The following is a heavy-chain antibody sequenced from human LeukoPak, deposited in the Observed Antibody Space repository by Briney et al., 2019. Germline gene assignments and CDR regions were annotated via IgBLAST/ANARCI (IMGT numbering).Heavy chain of an antibody. D-gene: IGHD6-13*01. Sequence: SETLSLTCTVSGGSISSYYWSWIRQPPGKGLEWIGEINHSGSTNYNPSLKSRVTISVDTSKNQFSLKLSSVPAADTAVYYCARAVSSWSLPFDYWGQGTLVTVSS. CDR3: ARAVSSWSLPFDY. CDR2: INHSGST. J-gene: IGHJ4*02. CDR1: GGSISSYY. V-gene: IGHV4-34*01.